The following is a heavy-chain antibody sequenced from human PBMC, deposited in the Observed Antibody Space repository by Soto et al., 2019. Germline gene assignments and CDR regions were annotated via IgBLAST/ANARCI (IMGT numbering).Heavy chain of an antibody. CDR1: GYSFTSYW. CDR2: FYPGDSDT. V-gene: IGHV5-51*01. J-gene: IGHJ3*01. CDR3: ARRYYYDSSGPLGAFDV. D-gene: IGHD3-22*01. Sequence: GESLKISCKVSGYSFTSYWIGWLRQMPGKGLEWMGIFYPGDSDTRYSPSFQGQVTISADKSISTAYLQLSSLKASDTAMYYCARRYYYDSSGPLGAFDVWGQGTMVTVSS.